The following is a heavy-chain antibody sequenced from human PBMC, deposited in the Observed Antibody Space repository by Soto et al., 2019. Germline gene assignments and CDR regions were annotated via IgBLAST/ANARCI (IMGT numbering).Heavy chain of an antibody. CDR2: IYYSGST. CDR1: GGSISSGGYY. CDR3: ASDKRFYYYGMDV. J-gene: IGHJ6*02. Sequence: SETLSLTCTVSGGSISSGGYYWSWIRQHPGKGLEWIGYIYYSGSTYYNPSLKSRVTISVDTSKNQFSLKLSSVTAADTAVYYCASDKRFYYYGMDVWGQGTTVTVSS. V-gene: IGHV4-31*03.